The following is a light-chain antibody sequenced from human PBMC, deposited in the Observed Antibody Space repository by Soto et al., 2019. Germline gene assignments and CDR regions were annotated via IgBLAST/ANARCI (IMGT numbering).Light chain of an antibody. J-gene: IGLJ2*01. V-gene: IGLV2-14*01. CDR2: EVN. CDR1: SSDVGGYDY. CDR3: TSYTSSNTVV. Sequence: QSALTQPASVSGSPGQSITISCAGTSSDVGGYDYVSWYQQHPGKAPKLMIYEVNNRPSGVSDRFSGSKSGNTASLTISWLQDEDEADYYCTSYTSSNTVVFGGGTKLTVL.